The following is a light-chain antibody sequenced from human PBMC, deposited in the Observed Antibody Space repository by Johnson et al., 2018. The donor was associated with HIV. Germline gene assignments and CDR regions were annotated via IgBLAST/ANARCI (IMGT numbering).Light chain of an antibody. J-gene: IGLJ1*01. CDR3: GTWDSSLSSDV. Sequence: QSVLTQPPSVSAAPGQKVTISCSGSSSNIGNNYVSWYQQLPGTAPKVLIYDSNKRPSGIPDRFSGSKSGTSATLAITGLQTGDEADYYCGTWDSSLSSDVFGTWTKVTVL. CDR2: DSN. CDR1: SSNIGNNY. V-gene: IGLV1-51*01.